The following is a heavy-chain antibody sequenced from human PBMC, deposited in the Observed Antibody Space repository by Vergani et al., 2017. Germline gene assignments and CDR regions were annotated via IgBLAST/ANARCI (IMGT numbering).Heavy chain of an antibody. D-gene: IGHD3-22*01. CDR1: GFTFSSYG. V-gene: IGHV3-30*18. J-gene: IGHJ4*02. Sequence: QVQLVESGGGVVQPGRSLRLSCAASGFTFSSYGMHWVRQAPGKGLEWVAAISYDGSNKYYADSVKGRFTIARDNSKNTLYLQMNSLRAEDTAVYYCAKDLDSSGYYDYFDYWGQGTLVTVSS. CDR2: ISYDGSNK. CDR3: AKDLDSSGYYDYFDY.